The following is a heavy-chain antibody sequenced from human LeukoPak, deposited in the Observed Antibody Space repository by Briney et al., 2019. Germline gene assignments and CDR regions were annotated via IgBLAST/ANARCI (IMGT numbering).Heavy chain of an antibody. CDR3: AKDHSVVITTGFDY. CDR1: GFTFDDYA. V-gene: IGHV3-9*01. J-gene: IGHJ4*02. Sequence: GGSLRLSCAASGFTFDDYAMHWVRQAPGKGLEWVSGISWNSGSIGYADSVKGRFTISRDNATNSLYLQMNSLRAEDTALYYCAKDHSVVITTGFDYWGQGTLATVSS. CDR2: ISWNSGSI. D-gene: IGHD3-22*01.